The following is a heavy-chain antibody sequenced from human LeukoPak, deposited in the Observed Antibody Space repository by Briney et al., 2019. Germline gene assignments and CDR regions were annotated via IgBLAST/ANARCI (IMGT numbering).Heavy chain of an antibody. D-gene: IGHD2-2*01. J-gene: IGHJ4*02. V-gene: IGHV4-39*01. CDR3: ASVHVPAAYYFDY. CDR1: GGSISSSSYY. CDR2: IYYSGST. Sequence: SETLSLTCTVSGGSISSSSYYWGWIRQPPGKGLEWIGSIYYSGSTYYNPSLKSRVTISVDTSKNQFSLKLSSVTAADTAVYYCASVHVPAAYYFDYWGQGTLVTVSS.